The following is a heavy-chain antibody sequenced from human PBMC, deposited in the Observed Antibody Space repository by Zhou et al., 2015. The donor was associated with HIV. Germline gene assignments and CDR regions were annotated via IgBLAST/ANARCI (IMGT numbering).Heavy chain of an antibody. D-gene: IGHD1-26*01. CDR3: ARPPVGATDRDWYFDL. J-gene: IGHJ2*01. Sequence: VQLVQSGAEVKKPGASVKVSCKASGYTFTDKYIHWVRQAPGQGLQWMGWINPNSGGTNYAQKFQGRVTMTRDTSISTAYMELSRLRSDDTAVYYCARPPVGATDRDWYFDLWGRGTLVTVSS. CDR2: INPNSGGT. V-gene: IGHV1-2*02. CDR1: GYTFTDKY.